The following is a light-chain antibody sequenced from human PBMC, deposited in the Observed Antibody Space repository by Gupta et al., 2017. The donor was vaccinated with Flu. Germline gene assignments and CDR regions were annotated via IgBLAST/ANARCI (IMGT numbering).Light chain of an antibody. CDR1: QSVTGSS. V-gene: IGKV3-20*01. CDR2: DAS. Sequence: FLSPGERATLSCRASQSVTGSSTSSLAWYHQKPGQAPRLLIYDASRRVTGIPDRFSGSGSGADFTLTISRLEPEDFAVYYCQQDVDSPGTFGQGTKVEI. CDR3: QQDVDSPGT. J-gene: IGKJ1*01.